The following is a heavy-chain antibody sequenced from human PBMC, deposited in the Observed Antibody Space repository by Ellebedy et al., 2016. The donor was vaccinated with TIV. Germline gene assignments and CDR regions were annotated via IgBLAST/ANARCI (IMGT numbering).Heavy chain of an antibody. CDR1: GYSFTSYW. CDR2: IDPSDSYT. J-gene: IGHJ5*02. V-gene: IGHV5-10-1*01. CDR3: ARDGGVGEDWFDP. Sequence: ASVKVSCKGSGYSFTSYWISWVRQMPGKGLEWMGRIDPSDSYTNYSPSFQGHVTISADKSISTAYLQWSSLKASDTAMYYCARDGGVGEDWFDPWGQGTQVTVSS. D-gene: IGHD3-10*01.